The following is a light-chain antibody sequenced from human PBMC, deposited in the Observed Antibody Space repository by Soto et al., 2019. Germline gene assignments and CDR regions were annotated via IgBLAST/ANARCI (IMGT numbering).Light chain of an antibody. J-gene: IGLJ1*01. CDR1: SSNIGAGYD. CDR3: QSYDSLSGPRV. CDR2: ENS. Sequence: QSVLTQPPSVSGAPGQRVTISCTGSSSNIGAGYDVHWYQQLPGTAPKLLIYENSHRPAGVPDRFSGSQSGASASLAITGLQAEDEADYYCQSYDSLSGPRVFGAGTKVTVL. V-gene: IGLV1-40*01.